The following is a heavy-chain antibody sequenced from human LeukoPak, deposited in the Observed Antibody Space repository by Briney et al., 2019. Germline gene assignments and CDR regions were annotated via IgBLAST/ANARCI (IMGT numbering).Heavy chain of an antibody. D-gene: IGHD2-2*01. CDR1: GYTFTNYA. V-gene: IGHV1-2*02. J-gene: IGHJ6*03. CDR3: ASGGYCSSTSCYRDYYYYYYMDV. CDR2: INPNSGGT. Sequence: ASVKVSCKASGYTFTNYAMNWVRQAPGQGLEWMGWINPNSGGTNYAQKFQGRVTMTRDTSISTAYMELSRLRSDDTAVYYCASGGYCSSTSCYRDYYYYYYMDVWGKGTTVTVSS.